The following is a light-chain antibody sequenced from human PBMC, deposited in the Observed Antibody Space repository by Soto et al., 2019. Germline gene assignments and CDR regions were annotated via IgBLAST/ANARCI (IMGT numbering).Light chain of an antibody. CDR1: SGHSSYI. Sequence: QPVLNQSSSASASLGSSVKLTCTLSSGHSSYIIAWHQQQPGKAPRYLMKLEGSGSYNKGSGVPDRFSGSSSGADRYLTISNLQFEDEADYYCETWDSNTHTVFGGGTKLTVL. J-gene: IGLJ3*02. V-gene: IGLV4-60*02. CDR3: ETWDSNTHTV. CDR2: LEGSGSY.